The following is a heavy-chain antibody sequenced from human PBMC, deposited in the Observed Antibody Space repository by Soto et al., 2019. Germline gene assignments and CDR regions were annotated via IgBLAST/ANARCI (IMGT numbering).Heavy chain of an antibody. Sequence: QVQLVQSGAEVKKPGSSVKVSCKASGGTFSSYVISWVRQAPGQGLEWMGGIIPIFGTANYAQKFQGRVTITADESTRTAYMELSSLRSEDTAVYYCAREAPITIFGVVPPNWFDPWGQGTLVTVSS. D-gene: IGHD3-3*01. CDR3: AREAPITIFGVVPPNWFDP. CDR1: GGTFSSYV. V-gene: IGHV1-69*01. CDR2: IIPIFGTA. J-gene: IGHJ5*02.